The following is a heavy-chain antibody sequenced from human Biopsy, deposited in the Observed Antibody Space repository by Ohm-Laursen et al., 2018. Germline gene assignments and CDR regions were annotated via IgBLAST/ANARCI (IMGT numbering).Heavy chain of an antibody. D-gene: IGHD6-19*01. V-gene: IGHV4-38-2*01. Sequence: GTLSLTCAVSGYSISSDYRWGWIRQTPGKTLEWLGNIFKDGNTHYNPSLRSRLIISIDTSKNQFSLMMTSVSGADTAVYFCARVGSGWAPFDKWGPGTLVTVSS. CDR2: IFKDGNT. J-gene: IGHJ4*02. CDR1: GYSISSDYR. CDR3: ARVGSGWAPFDK.